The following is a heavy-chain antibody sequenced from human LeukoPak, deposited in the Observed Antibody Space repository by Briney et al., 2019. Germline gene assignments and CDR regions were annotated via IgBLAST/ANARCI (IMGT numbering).Heavy chain of an antibody. D-gene: IGHD3-10*01. V-gene: IGHV4-61*02. CDR2: IYTSGST. J-gene: IGHJ5*02. Sequence: SETLSLTCTVSGGSISSGSYYWSWIRQPAGKGLEWIGRIYTSGSTNYNPSLKSRVTISVDTSKNQFSLKLSSVTAADTAVYYCARGVTMVRGVMENWFDPWGQGTLVTVSS. CDR3: ARGVTMVRGVMENWFDP. CDR1: GGSISSGSYY.